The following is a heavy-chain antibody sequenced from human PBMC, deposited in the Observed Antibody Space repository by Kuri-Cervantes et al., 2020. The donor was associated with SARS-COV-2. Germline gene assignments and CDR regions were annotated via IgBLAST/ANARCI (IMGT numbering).Heavy chain of an antibody. D-gene: IGHD2-2*02. V-gene: IGHV3-15*01. CDR1: GFTFSNAW. J-gene: IGHJ4*02. CDR3: ATSYFAKRYCSSTSCYSPFDY. Sequence: GGSLRLSCAASGFTFSNAWMSWVRQAPGKGLEWVGRIKSKTDGGTTDYAAPVKGRFTISRDDSKNTLYLQMNSLRAEDTAVYYCATSYFAKRYCSSTSCYSPFDYWGQGTLVTVSS. CDR2: IKSKTDGGTT.